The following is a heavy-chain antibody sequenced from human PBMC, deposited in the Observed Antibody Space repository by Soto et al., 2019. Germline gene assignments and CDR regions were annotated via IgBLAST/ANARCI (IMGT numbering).Heavy chain of an antibody. Sequence: QVQLVQSGTEVKKPGASVKVSCKASGYTFTSYGISWVRQAPGQGLEWMGWISVHNGNTKYAQKLQGRVTMTTDTATSTAYMEVRSLRSDGTAVYYCARDLNLGLGDYWGQGTLVTVSS. J-gene: IGHJ4*02. CDR3: ARDLNLGLGDY. CDR2: ISVHNGNT. D-gene: IGHD7-27*01. CDR1: GYTFTSYG. V-gene: IGHV1-18*01.